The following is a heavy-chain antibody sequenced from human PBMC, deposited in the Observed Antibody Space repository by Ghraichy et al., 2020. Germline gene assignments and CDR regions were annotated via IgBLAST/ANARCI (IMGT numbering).Heavy chain of an antibody. Sequence: GGSLRLSCAASGFTFSDYSVHWVRQAPGRELEWVSSISSRSTYIYYADSVKGRFTISRDNAKNSLNLQMSSLRAEDTGVYYCARDCMDIIVVPADYYYYAMDVWGHGTTVTVSS. CDR2: ISSRSTYI. V-gene: IGHV3-21*06. CDR1: GFTFSDYS. D-gene: IGHD2-2*03. CDR3: ARDCMDIIVVPADYYYYAMDV. J-gene: IGHJ6*02.